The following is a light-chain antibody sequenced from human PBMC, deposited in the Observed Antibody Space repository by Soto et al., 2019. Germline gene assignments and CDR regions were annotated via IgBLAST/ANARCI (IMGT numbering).Light chain of an antibody. CDR3: QQYGSSPLLT. CDR2: GAS. CDR1: QSVSSSY. V-gene: IGKV3-20*01. Sequence: EIVLTQSPGTLSLSPGERATLSCRAIQSVSSSYLAWYQQKPGQALRLLIYGASSRASGIPDRFSGSVSGTDFSLSISRLEPEDFAVYYCQQYGSSPLLTFGGGTKVEIK. J-gene: IGKJ4*01.